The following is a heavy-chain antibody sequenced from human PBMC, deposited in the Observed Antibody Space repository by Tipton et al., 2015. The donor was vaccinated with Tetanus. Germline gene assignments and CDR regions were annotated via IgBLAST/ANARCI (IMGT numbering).Heavy chain of an antibody. D-gene: IGHD3-16*01. Sequence: TLSLTCTVSGGSISSGGYYWSWIRQHPGKGLEWIGYIYYSGSTYYNPSLKSRLTISVDTSKNQFSLKLSSVTAADTAVYYCARDQGGGRVARLNWFDPWGQGTLVAVSS. CDR2: IYYSGST. J-gene: IGHJ5*02. CDR3: ARDQGGGRVARLNWFDP. V-gene: IGHV4-31*03. CDR1: GGSISSGGYY.